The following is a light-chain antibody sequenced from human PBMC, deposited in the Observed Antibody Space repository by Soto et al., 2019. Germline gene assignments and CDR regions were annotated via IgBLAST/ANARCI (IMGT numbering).Light chain of an antibody. Sequence: IQLTQSPSSLSASVGDSVTITCRASQGVSRYLSWYQQKPGRAPILLISAASTLQSGVPARFSGCGSGTDFTLSITSLQTEDYATYYCQQLNIYPVTFGGGTKVEIK. CDR2: AAS. V-gene: IGKV1-9*01. CDR3: QQLNIYPVT. J-gene: IGKJ4*01. CDR1: QGVSRY.